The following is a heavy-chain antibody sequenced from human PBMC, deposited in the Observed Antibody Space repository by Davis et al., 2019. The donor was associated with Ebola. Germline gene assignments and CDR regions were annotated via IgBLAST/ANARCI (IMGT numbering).Heavy chain of an antibody. V-gene: IGHV4-59*01. CDR2: IYYSGST. D-gene: IGHD5-24*01. CDR3: AKDDGYYGMDV. J-gene: IGHJ6*02. Sequence: GSLRLSCAVYGGSFSGYYWSWIRQPPGKGLEWIGYIYYSGSTNYNPSLKSRVTISVDTSKNQFSLKLSSVTAADTAVYYCAKDDGYYGMDVWGQGTTVTVSS. CDR1: GGSFSGYY.